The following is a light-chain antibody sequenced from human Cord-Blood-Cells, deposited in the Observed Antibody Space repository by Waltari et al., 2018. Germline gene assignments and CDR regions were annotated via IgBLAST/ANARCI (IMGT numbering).Light chain of an antibody. CDR3: MQGTHWPLT. CDR2: KVS. CDR1: QSLVHSDGNTY. Sequence: DVVMTQSPLSLPVTLGQPASISCRSSQSLVHSDGNTYLNWFQQSPGQSPRRLIYKVSSRDSGVPDKFSGSGSGTDFTLKISRVEAEDVGVYYCMQGTHWPLTFGGGTKVEIK. V-gene: IGKV2-30*02. J-gene: IGKJ4*01.